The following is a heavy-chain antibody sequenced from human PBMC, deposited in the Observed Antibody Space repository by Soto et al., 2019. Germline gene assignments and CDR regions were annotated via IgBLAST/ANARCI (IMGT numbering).Heavy chain of an antibody. CDR1: GGTFSSYA. CDR3: ARFAGEPPPPDYYDSSGYYFPLDY. CDR2: IIPIFGTA. D-gene: IGHD3-22*01. Sequence: SVKVSCKASGGTFSSYAISWVRQAPGQGLEWMGGIIPIFGTANYAQKFQGRVTITADESTSTAYMELSSLRSEDTAVYYCARFAGEPPPPDYYDSSGYYFPLDYWGQGTLVTVSS. V-gene: IGHV1-69*13. J-gene: IGHJ4*02.